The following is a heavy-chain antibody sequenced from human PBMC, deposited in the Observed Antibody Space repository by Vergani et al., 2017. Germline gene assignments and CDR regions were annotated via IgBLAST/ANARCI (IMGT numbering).Heavy chain of an antibody. J-gene: IGHJ4*02. V-gene: IGHV3-30*02. Sequence: QVQLVESGGGVVQPGESLRLSCAASGFTFNSYGMHWVRQAPGKGLEWVAAIRSDESRSYYGDFMEGTFTIYRANSKNTLYLQMKSLRAEDTAVYYCAKEGGGYCRDETCYPEYWGQGTLVIVSS. CDR3: AKEGGGYCRDETCYPEY. D-gene: IGHD2-15*01. CDR1: GFTFNSYG. CDR2: IRSDESRS.